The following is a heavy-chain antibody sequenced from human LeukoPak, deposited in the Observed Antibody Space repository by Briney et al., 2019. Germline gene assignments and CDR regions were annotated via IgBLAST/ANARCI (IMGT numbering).Heavy chain of an antibody. CDR2: ISWNSGSI. CDR1: GFTFDDYA. Sequence: PGGSLRLSCAASGFTFDDYAMHWVRQAPGKGLEWVSGISWNSGSIGYADSVKGRFTIPRDNAKNSLYLQMNRLRAEDTAVYYCAKRDQVLDYWGQGTLVTVSS. CDR3: AKRDQVLDY. J-gene: IGHJ4*02. D-gene: IGHD1-1*01. V-gene: IGHV3-9*01.